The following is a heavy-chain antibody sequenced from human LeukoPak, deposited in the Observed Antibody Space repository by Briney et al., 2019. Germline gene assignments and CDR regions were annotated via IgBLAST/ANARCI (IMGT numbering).Heavy chain of an antibody. CDR1: GFTFSGYA. CDR2: ISGSGDST. J-gene: IGHJ4*02. D-gene: IGHD3-10*01. V-gene: IGHV3-23*01. Sequence: GGSLRLSCAASGFTFSGYAMSWVRQAPGKGLEWVSFISGSGDSTYYADSLKGRFTISRDNSKNTLYLQMNSLRAEDTAVYYCARDPSLLRAGWGPYFDYWGQGTLVTVSS. CDR3: ARDPSLLRAGWGPYFDY.